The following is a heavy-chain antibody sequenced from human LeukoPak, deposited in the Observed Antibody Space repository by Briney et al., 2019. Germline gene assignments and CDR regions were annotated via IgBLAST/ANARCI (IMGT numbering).Heavy chain of an antibody. D-gene: IGHD3-22*01. Sequence: GGSLRLSCTASGFTFGDYAMSWVRQAPGKGLEWVGFIRSKAYGGTTEYAASVKGRFTISRDDSKSIAYLQMNSLKTEDTAVYYCAKESLSFYYYDSSGYQNYFDYWGQGTLVTVSS. CDR3: AKESLSFYYYDSSGYQNYFDY. CDR1: GFTFGDYA. J-gene: IGHJ4*02. V-gene: IGHV3-49*04. CDR2: IRSKAYGGTT.